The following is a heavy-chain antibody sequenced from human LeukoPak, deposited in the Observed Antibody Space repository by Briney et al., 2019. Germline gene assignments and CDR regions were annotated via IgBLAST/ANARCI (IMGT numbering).Heavy chain of an antibody. D-gene: IGHD3-22*01. CDR1: GGSISSGNYY. V-gene: IGHV4-61*02. Sequence: PSETLSLTCTVSGGSISSGNYYWSWIRQPAGKGLEWIGRIYASGSTNYNPSLKSRVTISVDTSKNQFSLKLSSVTAADTAVYYCAVSYYDSRGYLFDYWGQGTLVTVSS. CDR3: AVSYYDSRGYLFDY. CDR2: IYASGST. J-gene: IGHJ4*02.